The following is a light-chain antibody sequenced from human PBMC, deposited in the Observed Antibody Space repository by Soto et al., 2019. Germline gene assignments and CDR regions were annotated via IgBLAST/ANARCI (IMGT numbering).Light chain of an antibody. CDR1: QSITSNH. Sequence: ETVLTQSPGTLSLSPGERATLFCRASQSITSNHLAWYQQKPGQAPRLLIYGASSRATGIPDRFSGSGSGTDFTLTSIRLEPEDFAVYYCQQHGTSPPSWTFGQGTKVEI. J-gene: IGKJ1*01. V-gene: IGKV3-20*01. CDR2: GAS. CDR3: QQHGTSPPSWT.